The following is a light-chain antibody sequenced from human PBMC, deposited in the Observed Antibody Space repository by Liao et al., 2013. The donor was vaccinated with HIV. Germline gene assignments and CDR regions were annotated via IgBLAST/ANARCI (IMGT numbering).Light chain of an antibody. CDR2: DDS. Sequence: SYVLTQPPSVSVAPGKTATITCGGHNIGSKGVHWYHQKPGQAPVLVIYDDSDRPSGIPERFSGSNSGNTATLTISRVEAGDEADYYCQVWDSSSDHWVFGGGTKLTVL. CDR3: QVWDSSSDHWV. V-gene: IGLV3-21*04. J-gene: IGLJ3*02. CDR1: NIGSKG.